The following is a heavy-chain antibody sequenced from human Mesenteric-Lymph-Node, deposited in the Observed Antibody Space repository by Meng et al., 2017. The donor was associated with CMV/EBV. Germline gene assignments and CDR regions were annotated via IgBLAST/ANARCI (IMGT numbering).Heavy chain of an antibody. Sequence: ASVKVSCKASGYTFTDYYIHWVRQAPGQGLEWMGWINPNSGGTNYAQKFQGRVTMTRDTSISTAYMELSRLRSDDTAVYYCARERGYGGNFDYWGQGTLVTVSS. D-gene: IGHD4-23*01. V-gene: IGHV1-2*02. CDR2: INPNSGGT. J-gene: IGHJ4*02. CDR1: GYTFTDYY. CDR3: ARERGYGGNFDY.